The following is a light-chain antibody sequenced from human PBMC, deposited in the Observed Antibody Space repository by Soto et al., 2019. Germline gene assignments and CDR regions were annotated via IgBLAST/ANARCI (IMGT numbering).Light chain of an antibody. CDR1: QVISSY. CDR3: QQANSLSLT. Sequence: DIQLTQAPSFLSASAGDRVTITCRASQVISSYLAWCQQKPGKPPKLLIYAASILQSGVPPRFSGSWSGTDFTLTISSLQPEDFATYYCQQANSLSLTFGGGTKVDI. CDR2: AAS. J-gene: IGKJ4*01. V-gene: IGKV1-9*01.